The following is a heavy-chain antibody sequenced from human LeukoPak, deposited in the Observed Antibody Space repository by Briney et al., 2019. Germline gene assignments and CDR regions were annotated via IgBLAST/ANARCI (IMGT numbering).Heavy chain of an antibody. D-gene: IGHD2-21*02. CDR3: ARDSDYGVVTAILRD. Sequence: SVKVSCKASGGTFSIYAISWVRQAPGQGLEWRGGIIPIFGTANYAQKFQGRVTITADESTSTAYMELSSLRSEDTAVYYCARDSDYGVVTAILRDWGQGTLVTVSS. V-gene: IGHV1-69*13. J-gene: IGHJ4*02. CDR1: GGTFSIYA. CDR2: IIPIFGTA.